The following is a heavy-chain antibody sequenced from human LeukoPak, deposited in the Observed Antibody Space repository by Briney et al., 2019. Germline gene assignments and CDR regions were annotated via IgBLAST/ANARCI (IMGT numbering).Heavy chain of an antibody. V-gene: IGHV4-30-2*01. CDR2: IYHSGST. CDR1: GGSISSGGYY. D-gene: IGHD2-2*01. CDR3: ARGGSYCSSTSCIVDNEDAFDI. Sequence: SETLSLTCTVSGGSISSGGYYWSWIRQPPGKGLEWIGYIYHSGSTYYNPSLKSRVTISVDRSKNQFSLKLSSVTAADTAVYYCARGGSYCSSTSCIVDNEDAFDIWGQGTMVTVSS. J-gene: IGHJ3*02.